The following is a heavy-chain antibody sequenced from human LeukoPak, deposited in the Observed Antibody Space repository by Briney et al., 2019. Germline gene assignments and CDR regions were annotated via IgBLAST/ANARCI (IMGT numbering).Heavy chain of an antibody. CDR1: GGSFSGYY. D-gene: IGHD2-15*01. Sequence: SETLSLTCAVYGGSFSGYYWSWIRQPPGKGLEWIGEINHSGSTYYNPSLKSRVTISVDTSKNQFSLKLSSVTAADTAVYYCARGRLGYCSGGSCYSKAFDIWGQGTMVTVSS. V-gene: IGHV4-34*09. CDR2: INHSGST. CDR3: ARGRLGYCSGGSCYSKAFDI. J-gene: IGHJ3*02.